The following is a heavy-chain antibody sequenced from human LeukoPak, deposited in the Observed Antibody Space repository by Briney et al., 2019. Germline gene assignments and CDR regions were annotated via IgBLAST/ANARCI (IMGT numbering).Heavy chain of an antibody. V-gene: IGHV4-38-2*02. CDR2: IYHSGST. CDR1: GYSISSGYY. J-gene: IGHJ4*02. CDR3: ASNLVVVPAAIGAFDY. D-gene: IGHD2-2*02. Sequence: SETLSLTCTVSGYSISSGYYWGWIRQPPGKGLEWIGSIYHSGSTYYNPSLKSRVTISVDTSKNQFSLKLSSVTAADTAVYYCASNLVVVPAAIGAFDYWAREPWSPSPQ.